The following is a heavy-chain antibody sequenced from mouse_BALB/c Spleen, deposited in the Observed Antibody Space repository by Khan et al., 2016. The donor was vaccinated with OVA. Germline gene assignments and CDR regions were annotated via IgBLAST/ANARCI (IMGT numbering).Heavy chain of an antibody. CDR2: INPSNGYT. V-gene: IGHV1-4*01. D-gene: IGHD2-14*01. CDR1: GYTFTSYT. J-gene: IGHJ3*01. CDR3: VRDGAYHRNDGWFAY. Sequence: LEVSGAELARPGASVKMSCKASGYTFTSYTIHWIKKRPGQGLEWIGYINPSNGYTNYNQKFKDKATLTTDKSSTTAYLQLSSLTSYDSAVYNCVRDGAYHRNDGWFAYWGQGTLVTVSA.